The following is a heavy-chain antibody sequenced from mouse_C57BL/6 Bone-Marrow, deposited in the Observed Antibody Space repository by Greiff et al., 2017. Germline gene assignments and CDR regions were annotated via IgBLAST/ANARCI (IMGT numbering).Heavy chain of an antibody. V-gene: IGHV1-69*01. CDR3: ARSPIVTTVYYYAMDY. CDR2: IDPSDSYT. D-gene: IGHD2-5*01. Sequence: QVQLQQPGAELVMPGASVKLSCKASGYTFTSYWMHWVKQRPGQGLEWIGEIDPSDSYTNYNQKFKGKSTLPVDKSSSTAYMQLSSLTSEDSAVYYCARSPIVTTVYYYAMDYWGQGTSVTVSS. J-gene: IGHJ4*01. CDR1: GYTFTSYW.